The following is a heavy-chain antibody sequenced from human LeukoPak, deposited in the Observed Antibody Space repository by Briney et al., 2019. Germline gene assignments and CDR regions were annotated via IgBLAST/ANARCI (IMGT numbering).Heavy chain of an antibody. V-gene: IGHV3-23*01. J-gene: IGHJ4*02. CDR2: ISGGGGST. D-gene: IGHD3-22*01. CDR3: AKRGFKRITMIVVGYYFDY. CDR1: GFTFSSYA. Sequence: GGSLRLSCAASGFTFSSYAMSWVRQAPGKGLEWVSAISGGGGSTYYADSVKGRFTISRDNSKNTLYLQMNSLRAEDTAVYYCAKRGFKRITMIVVGYYFDYWGQGTLVTVSS.